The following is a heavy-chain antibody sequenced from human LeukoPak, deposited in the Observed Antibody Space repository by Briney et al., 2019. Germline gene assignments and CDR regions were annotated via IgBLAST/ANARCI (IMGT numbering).Heavy chain of an antibody. CDR2: ISTDGSRI. J-gene: IGHJ4*02. D-gene: IGHD6-19*01. CDR1: GFTFRDYA. Sequence: PGGSLRLSCAASGFTFRDYAMYWVRQAPGKGLEYVSVISTDGSRIYYADSVKGRFTISRDNFKNTLYLQMGSPRAEDMAFYYCTRGVAISTSGWYDTFDYWGQGALVTVSS. CDR3: TRGVAISTSGWYDTFDY. V-gene: IGHV3-64*02.